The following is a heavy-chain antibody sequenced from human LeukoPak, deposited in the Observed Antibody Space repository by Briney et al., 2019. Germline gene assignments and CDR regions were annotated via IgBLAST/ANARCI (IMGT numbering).Heavy chain of an antibody. CDR2: NYYSGRT. V-gene: IGHV4-59*08. CDR1: GGSMRRYY. Sequence: PAETLSLTCTVSGGSMRRYYWSWIRQPPGKGREGIGYNYYSGRTNFNPSLKSRVTISVGTSKKQLALTLSAVAAADDAVYYCARHLTYYYDSSGYYFDYWAQGPLLTVSS. D-gene: IGHD3-22*01. J-gene: IGHJ4*02. CDR3: ARHLTYYYDSSGYYFDY.